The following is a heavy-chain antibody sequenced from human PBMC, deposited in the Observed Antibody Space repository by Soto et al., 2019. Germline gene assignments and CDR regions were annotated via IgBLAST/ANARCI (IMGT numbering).Heavy chain of an antibody. V-gene: IGHV1-58*01. CDR1: GFTFTSSA. CDR3: AAAFDFWSNQWKASMDV. D-gene: IGHD3-3*01. J-gene: IGHJ6*02. Sequence: ASVKVSCKASGFTFTSSAVQWVRQARGQRLEWIGWIVVGSGNTNYAQKFQERVTITRDMSTSTAYMELSSLRSEDTAVYYCAAAFDFWSNQWKASMDVWGQGTTVTVSS. CDR2: IVVGSGNT.